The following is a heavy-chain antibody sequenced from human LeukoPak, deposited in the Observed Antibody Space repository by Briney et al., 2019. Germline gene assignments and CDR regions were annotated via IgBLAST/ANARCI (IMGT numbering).Heavy chain of an antibody. Sequence: GGSLRLSCAASGFAVSNTYMNWVRQAPGKRLEWVSIIYSGGSTYYADSVKGRFTISRDNSNNTVYLQLSSLRVDDTAVYYCARGGVWTTVTFFDYWGQGTLVTVSS. CDR2: IYSGGST. V-gene: IGHV3-53*01. J-gene: IGHJ4*02. D-gene: IGHD4-17*01. CDR1: GFAVSNTY. CDR3: ARGGVWTTVTFFDY.